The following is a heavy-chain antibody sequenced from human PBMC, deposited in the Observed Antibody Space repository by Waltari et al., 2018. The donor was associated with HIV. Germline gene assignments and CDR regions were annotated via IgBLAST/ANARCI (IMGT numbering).Heavy chain of an antibody. CDR3: AHRRLARAVAGTLYNWFDP. CDR1: GFSLSTSGVG. J-gene: IGHJ5*02. CDR2: IYWNDDK. Sequence: QITLKESGPTLVKPTQTLTLTCTFSGFSLSTSGVGVGWIRQPPGKAPEWLALIYWNDDKRYSPSLKSRLTITKDTSKNQVVLTMTNMDPVDTATYYCAHRRLARAVAGTLYNWFDPWGQGILVTVS. V-gene: IGHV2-5*01. D-gene: IGHD6-19*01.